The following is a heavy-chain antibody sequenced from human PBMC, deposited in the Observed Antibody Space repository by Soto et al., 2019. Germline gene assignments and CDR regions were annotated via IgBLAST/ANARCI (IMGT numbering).Heavy chain of an antibody. CDR2: ISAYNDNT. CDR3: ARSIVVVTAADY. Sequence: ASVKVSCKASGYTFTSYGISWVRQAPGQGLEWMGWISAYNDNTIYEQKVQGRVTMTTDTSTSTAYMELSSLRSEDTAVYYCARSIVVVTAADYWGQGTLVTVSS. J-gene: IGHJ4*02. V-gene: IGHV1-18*01. CDR1: GYTFTSYG. D-gene: IGHD2-21*02.